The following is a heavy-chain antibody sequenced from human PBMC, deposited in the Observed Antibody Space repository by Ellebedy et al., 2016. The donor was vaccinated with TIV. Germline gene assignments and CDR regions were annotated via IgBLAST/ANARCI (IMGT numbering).Heavy chain of an antibody. Sequence: SLKISCVASGSTFRDYPMHWVRQAPGKGLEWVSGISWNSGKIGYGDSVKGRFTISRDNAKNSLYLQMNSLRAEDTALYYCVKDMISGTPDYYYGMDVWGQGATVTVSS. D-gene: IGHD1-7*01. J-gene: IGHJ6*02. CDR1: GSTFRDYP. CDR3: VKDMISGTPDYYYGMDV. CDR2: ISWNSGKI. V-gene: IGHV3-9*01.